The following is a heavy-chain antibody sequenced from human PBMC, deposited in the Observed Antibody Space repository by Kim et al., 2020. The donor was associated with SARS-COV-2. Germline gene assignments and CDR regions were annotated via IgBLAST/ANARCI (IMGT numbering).Heavy chain of an antibody. Sequence: GGSLRLSCAASGFTFSSYWMSWVRQAPGKGLEWVANIKQDGSEKYYVDSVKGRFTISRDNAKNSLYLQMNSLRAEDTAVYYCASLYAARYFDYWGQGTLVTVSS. CDR3: ASLYAARYFDY. J-gene: IGHJ4*02. CDR1: GFTFSSYW. V-gene: IGHV3-7*03. D-gene: IGHD6-6*01. CDR2: IKQDGSEK.